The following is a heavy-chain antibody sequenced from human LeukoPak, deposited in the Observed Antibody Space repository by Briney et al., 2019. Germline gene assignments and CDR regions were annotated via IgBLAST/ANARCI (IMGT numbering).Heavy chain of an antibody. V-gene: IGHV3-9*01. CDR1: GFTFDDYA. CDR3: AKVIAVAGRGGLDY. CDR2: ISWNSGSI. D-gene: IGHD6-19*01. J-gene: IGHJ4*02. Sequence: PGGSLRLSCAASGFTFDDYAMHWVRQAPGKGLEWVSGISWNSGSIGYADSLKGRFTISRDNAKNSLYLQMNSLRAEDTAVYYCAKVIAVAGRGGLDYWGQGTLVTVSS.